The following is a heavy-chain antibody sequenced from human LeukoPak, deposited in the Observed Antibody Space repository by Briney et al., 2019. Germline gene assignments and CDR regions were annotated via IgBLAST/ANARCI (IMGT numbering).Heavy chain of an antibody. Sequence: GGSLRLSCTASGFTFTNYWMSWVRQAPGKGLEWVANIKEDETEIRYLDSVKGRFTISRDNSKNTLYLQMNSLRAEDTAVYYCAKATILRIAAAPVDYWGQGTLVTVSS. CDR2: IKEDETEI. CDR1: GFTFTNYW. CDR3: AKATILRIAAAPVDY. D-gene: IGHD6-13*01. V-gene: IGHV3-7*03. J-gene: IGHJ4*02.